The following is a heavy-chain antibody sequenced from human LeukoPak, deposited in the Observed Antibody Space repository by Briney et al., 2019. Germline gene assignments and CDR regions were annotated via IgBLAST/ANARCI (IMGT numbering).Heavy chain of an antibody. CDR1: GGSISSLY. V-gene: IGHV4-59*11. J-gene: IGHJ3*02. D-gene: IGHD2-2*01. CDR3: ARVVVEADAFDI. Sequence: SETLSLTCTVSGGSISSLYWSWIRQPPGKGLEWIAYIYSSGSTNYNPSLKSRVTISVDASKNQFSLKLSSVTAADTAVYYCARVVVEADAFDIWGQGTMVTVSS. CDR2: IYSSGST.